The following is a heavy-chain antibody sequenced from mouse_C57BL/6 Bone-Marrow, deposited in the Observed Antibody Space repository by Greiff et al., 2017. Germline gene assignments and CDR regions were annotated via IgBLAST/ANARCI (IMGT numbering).Heavy chain of an antibody. V-gene: IGHV1-81*01. Sequence: QVQLQQSGAELARPGASVKLSCKASGYTFTSYGISWVKQRTGQGLEWIGEIYPGSGNTYYNEKFKGKATLTADKSSSTAYMELRSLTSEDSAVXCCARGGYYGSSEWFAYWGQGPLVTVSA. J-gene: IGHJ3*01. CDR1: GYTFTSYG. CDR3: ARGGYYGSSEWFAY. CDR2: IYPGSGNT. D-gene: IGHD1-1*01.